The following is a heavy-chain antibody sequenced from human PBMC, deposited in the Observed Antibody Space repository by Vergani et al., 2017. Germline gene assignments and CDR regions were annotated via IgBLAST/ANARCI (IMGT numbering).Heavy chain of an antibody. CDR3: ARDGRDWPFDY. V-gene: IGHV3-48*03. CDR1: GFTFSSYE. J-gene: IGHJ4*02. CDR2: ISSSGSTI. Sequence: EVQLVESGGGLVQPGGSLRLSCAASGFTFSSYEMNWVRQAPGKGLEWVSYISSSGSTIYYADSVKGRFTISRDNATNSLYLQMNSLRAEDTAVYYCARDGRDWPFDYWGQGTLVTVSS. D-gene: IGHD2-21*02.